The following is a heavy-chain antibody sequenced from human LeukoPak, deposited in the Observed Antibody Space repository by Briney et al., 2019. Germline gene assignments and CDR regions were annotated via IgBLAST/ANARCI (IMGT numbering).Heavy chain of an antibody. J-gene: IGHJ6*02. CDR1: GGSISSSSYY. CDR2: IYYSGST. CDR3: AGGSDYYYYYGMDV. D-gene: IGHD3-16*01. V-gene: IGHV4-39*01. Sequence: SETLSLTCTVSGGSISSSSYYWGWIRQPPGKGLEWIGSIYYSGSTYYNPSLKSRVTISVDTSKNQFSLKLSSVTAADTAVYYCAGGSDYYYYYGMDVWGQGTTVTVSS.